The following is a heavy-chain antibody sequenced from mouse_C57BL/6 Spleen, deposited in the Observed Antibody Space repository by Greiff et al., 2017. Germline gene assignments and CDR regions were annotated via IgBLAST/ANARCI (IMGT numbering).Heavy chain of an antibody. V-gene: IGHV1-82*01. Sequence: QVQLQQSGPELVKPGASVKISCKASGYAFSSSWMNWVKQRPGKGLEWIGRIYPGDGDTNYNGKFKGKATLTADKSSSTAYMQLSSLTSEDSAVYFCASLITTVVPFDYWGQGTTLTVSS. D-gene: IGHD1-1*01. J-gene: IGHJ2*01. CDR3: ASLITTVVPFDY. CDR1: GYAFSSSW. CDR2: IYPGDGDT.